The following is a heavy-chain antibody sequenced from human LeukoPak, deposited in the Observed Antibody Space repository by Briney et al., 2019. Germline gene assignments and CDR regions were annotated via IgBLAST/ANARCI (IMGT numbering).Heavy chain of an antibody. J-gene: IGHJ4*02. CDR3: ARNVVVVAATPFSDY. V-gene: IGHV1-18*01. CDR2: ISAYNGNT. D-gene: IGHD2-15*01. CDR1: GYTFTSYG. Sequence: GASVKVSCKASGYTFTSYGTSWVRQAPGQGLEWMGWISAYNGNTNYAQKLQGRVTMTTDTSTSTAYMELRSLRSDDTAVYYCARNVVVVAATPFSDYWGQGTLVTVSS.